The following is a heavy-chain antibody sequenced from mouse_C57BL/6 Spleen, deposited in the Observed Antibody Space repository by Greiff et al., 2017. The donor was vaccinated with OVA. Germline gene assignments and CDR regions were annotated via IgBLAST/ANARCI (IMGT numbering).Heavy chain of an antibody. CDR2: INPSSGYT. J-gene: IGHJ3*01. D-gene: IGHD2-1*01. CDR1: GYTFTSYW. CDR3: ARIYYGRGFAY. Sequence: QVQLQQSGAELAKPGASVKLSCKASGYTFTSYWMHWVKQRPGQGLEWIGYINPSSGYTKYNQKFKDKDTLTADKSSSTAYMQLSSLTYEDSAVYYWARIYYGRGFAYWGQGTLVTVSA. V-gene: IGHV1-7*01.